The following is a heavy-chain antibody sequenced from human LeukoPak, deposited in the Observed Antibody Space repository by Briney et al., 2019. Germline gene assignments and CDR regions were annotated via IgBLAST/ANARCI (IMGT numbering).Heavy chain of an antibody. CDR2: VYYSGST. J-gene: IGHJ4*02. V-gene: IGHV4-39*07. CDR1: GASIRRSEYY. D-gene: IGHD3-16*01. Sequence: SETLSLTRTVSGASIRRSEYYWGWIRQPPGKGPECIGTVYYSGSTSYNPSRKSRVTISVDKSKNQFFLKLSSVTAADTAVYYCASWDPWGFDYWGQGTLVTVSS. CDR3: ASWDPWGFDY.